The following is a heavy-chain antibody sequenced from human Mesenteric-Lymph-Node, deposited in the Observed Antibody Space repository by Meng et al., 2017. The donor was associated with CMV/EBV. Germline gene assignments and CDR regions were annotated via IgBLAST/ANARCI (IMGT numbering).Heavy chain of an antibody. CDR1: GFIFSSYW. Sequence: GESLKISCAASGFIFSSYWMHWVRQVPGKGLVWVSRINSDGSSTSYADSAKGRFTISRDNAKNSLYLQMNSLRAEDTAVYYCARFLTGITIFGVVIKTEYNWFDPWGQGTLVTVSS. J-gene: IGHJ5*02. CDR2: INSDGSST. CDR3: ARFLTGITIFGVVIKTEYNWFDP. V-gene: IGHV3-74*01. D-gene: IGHD3-3*01.